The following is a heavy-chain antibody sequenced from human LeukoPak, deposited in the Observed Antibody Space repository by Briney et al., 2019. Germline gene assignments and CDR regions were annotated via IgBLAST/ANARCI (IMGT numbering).Heavy chain of an antibody. Sequence: SGTLSLTCAVSGGSISSSNWWSWVRQPPGQGLEWIGEIYHSGSTNYNPSIKSRVTISVDKSKNQFSLQLSSVTAADTAVYYCARDVYEDGGSYSFDYWGQGTLVTVSS. J-gene: IGHJ4*02. CDR3: ARDVYEDGGSYSFDY. V-gene: IGHV4-4*02. CDR2: IYHSGST. D-gene: IGHD1-26*01. CDR1: GGSISSSNW.